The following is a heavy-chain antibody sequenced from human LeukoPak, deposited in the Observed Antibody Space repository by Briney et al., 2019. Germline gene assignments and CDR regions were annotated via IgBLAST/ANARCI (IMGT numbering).Heavy chain of an antibody. CDR2: IYTSGST. CDR3: ARLYWEGPPAFDI. Sequence: PSETLSLTCTVSGGSISSGSYYWSWIRQPAGRGLEWIGRIYTSGSTNYNPSLKSRVTISVDTSKNQFSLKLSSVTAADTAVYYCARLYWEGPPAFDIWGQGTMVTVSS. V-gene: IGHV4-61*02. CDR1: GGSISSGSYY. D-gene: IGHD1-26*01. J-gene: IGHJ3*02.